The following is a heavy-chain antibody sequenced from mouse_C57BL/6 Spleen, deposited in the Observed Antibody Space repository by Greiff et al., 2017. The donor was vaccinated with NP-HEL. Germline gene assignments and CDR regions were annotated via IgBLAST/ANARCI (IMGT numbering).Heavy chain of an antibody. J-gene: IGHJ3*01. CDR2: ISSGGSYT. CDR1: GFTFSSYG. V-gene: IGHV5-6*01. CDR3: ARQEPAWFAY. Sequence: EVMLVESGGDLVKPGGSLKLSCAASGFTFSSYGMSWVRQTPDKRLEWVATISSGGSYTYYPDSVKGRFTISRDNAKNTLYLQMSSLKSEDTAMYYCARQEPAWFAYWGQGTLVTVSA.